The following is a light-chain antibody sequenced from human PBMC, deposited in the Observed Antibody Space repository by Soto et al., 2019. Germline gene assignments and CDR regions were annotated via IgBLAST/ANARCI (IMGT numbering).Light chain of an antibody. CDR3: QQYNDWPPFT. V-gene: IGKV3-15*01. CDR2: GAS. Sequence: EIVMTQSPVTLSVSPGERATLSCRASQTVSVNLAWYQQKPGQAPRLLIYGASTRATGVPARFSGSGSGTEFTLTISSLQSEDFAVYYCQQYNDWPPFTFGPGTRVDIK. J-gene: IGKJ3*01. CDR1: QTVSVN.